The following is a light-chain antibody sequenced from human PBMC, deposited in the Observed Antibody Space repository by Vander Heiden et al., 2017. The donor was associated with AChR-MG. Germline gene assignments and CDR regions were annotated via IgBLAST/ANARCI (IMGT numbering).Light chain of an antibody. Sequence: QSALTQPRSVSVSPGQSVTISCTGASSDVGGYNYVSWYQHHPGKAPKLMIYDVAKRPSGVPDRSSGSKSGNTASLTISGLQAEDEADYYCCSYAASNPYVFGSGTKVTVL. J-gene: IGLJ1*01. CDR1: SSDVGGYNY. CDR2: DVA. CDR3: CSYAASNPYV. V-gene: IGLV2-11*01.